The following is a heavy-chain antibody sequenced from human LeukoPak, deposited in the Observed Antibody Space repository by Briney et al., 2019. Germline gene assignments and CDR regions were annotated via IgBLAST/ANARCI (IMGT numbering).Heavy chain of an antibody. CDR2: INGRGSTI. D-gene: IGHD3-22*01. J-gene: IGHJ4*02. CDR1: GFTFSTYE. Sequence: GGSLRLSCAASGFTFSTYEMNWVRQAPGKGLEWVAYINGRGSTIYYADSVEGRFSISRDNAKNSLYLQMNSLRAEDTAVYYCARGRLDDSSGYYSPMSHWGQGTLVTVSS. V-gene: IGHV3-48*03. CDR3: ARGRLDDSSGYYSPMSH.